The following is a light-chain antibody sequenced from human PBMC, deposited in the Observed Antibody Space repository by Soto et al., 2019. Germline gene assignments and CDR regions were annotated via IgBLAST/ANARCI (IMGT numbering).Light chain of an antibody. CDR3: QKYNSAPWT. J-gene: IGKJ1*01. CDR1: QGISNY. Sequence: DIQMSQSPSPLSAFVGDRVTITCRASQGISNYLAWHQQKPGKVPKLLIYAASTLQSGVPSRFSGSGSGTDFTLTISSLQPEDVATYYCQKYNSAPWTFGQGTKVEIK. V-gene: IGKV1-27*01. CDR2: AAS.